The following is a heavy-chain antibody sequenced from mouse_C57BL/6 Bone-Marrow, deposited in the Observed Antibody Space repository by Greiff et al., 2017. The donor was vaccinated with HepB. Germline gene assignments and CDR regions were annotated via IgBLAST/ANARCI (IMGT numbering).Heavy chain of an antibody. J-gene: IGHJ4*01. CDR2: IDPENGDT. Sequence: EVQLQQSGAELVRPGASVKLSCTASGFNIKDDYMHWVKQRPEQGLEWIGWIDPENGDTEYASKFQGKATITADTSSNTAYLQLSSLTSDDTAVYYCTPHYYGSSYGAMDYWGQGTSVTVSS. D-gene: IGHD1-1*01. CDR1: GFNIKDDY. V-gene: IGHV14-4*01. CDR3: TPHYYGSSYGAMDY.